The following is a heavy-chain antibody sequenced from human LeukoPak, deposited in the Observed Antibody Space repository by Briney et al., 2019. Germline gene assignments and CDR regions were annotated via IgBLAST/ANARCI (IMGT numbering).Heavy chain of an antibody. CDR2: IYYSGST. Sequence: SETLSLTCTVSGGSISSYYWSWIRQPPGEGLEWIGYIYYSGSTNYNPSLKSRVTISVDTSKNQFSLKLSSVTAADTAVYYCARVPAGGDFWSGYYAYYFDYWGQGTLVTVSS. D-gene: IGHD3-3*01. J-gene: IGHJ4*02. CDR1: GGSISSYY. CDR3: ARVPAGGDFWSGYYAYYFDY. V-gene: IGHV4-59*01.